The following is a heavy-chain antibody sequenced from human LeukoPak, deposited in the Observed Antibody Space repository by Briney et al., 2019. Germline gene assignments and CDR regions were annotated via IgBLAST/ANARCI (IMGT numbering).Heavy chain of an antibody. CDR3: ARDISSGWYDY. J-gene: IGHJ4*02. CDR2: IKQDGSEK. D-gene: IGHD6-19*01. V-gene: IGHV3-7*03. CDR1: GFTFSSYW. Sequence: GGSLRLSCAASGFTFSSYWMSSVRQAPGKGLEWVANIKQDGSEKYYVDSVKGRFTISRDNAKNSLYLQMNSLRAEDTAVYYCARDISSGWYDYWGQGTLVTVSS.